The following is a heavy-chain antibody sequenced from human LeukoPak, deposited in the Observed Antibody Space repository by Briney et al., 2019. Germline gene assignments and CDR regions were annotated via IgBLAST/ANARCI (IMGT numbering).Heavy chain of an antibody. CDR1: AFTFTNYW. CDR3: ARILD. J-gene: IGHJ4*02. V-gene: IGHV3-7*02. D-gene: IGHD2/OR15-2a*01. Sequence: GGSLRLSCAASAFTFTNYWMNWVRQAPGKGLEWVANVKPDGSDKYYVDSVKGRFTISRDNAKNSVYLQINSLRAEDTAVYYCARILDWGQGTLVTVSS. CDR2: VKPDGSDK.